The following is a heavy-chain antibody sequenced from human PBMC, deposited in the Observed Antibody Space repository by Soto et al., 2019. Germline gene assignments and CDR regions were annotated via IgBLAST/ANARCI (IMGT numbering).Heavy chain of an antibody. CDR1: GFPFSSYC. Sequence: PGGSLSLSCAASGFPFSSYCMHWVRQAPGKGLEWVAVISYDGSNKYYADSVKGRFTISRDNSKNTLYLQMNSLRAEDTAVYYCAKDAYYDFWSGYYGLDPWGQGTLVTVSS. J-gene: IGHJ5*02. CDR3: AKDAYYDFWSGYYGLDP. D-gene: IGHD3-3*01. V-gene: IGHV3-30*18. CDR2: ISYDGSNK.